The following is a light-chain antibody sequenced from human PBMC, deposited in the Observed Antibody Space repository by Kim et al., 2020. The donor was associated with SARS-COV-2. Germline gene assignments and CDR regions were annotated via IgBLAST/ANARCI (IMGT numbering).Light chain of an antibody. CDR1: SLRSYY. CDR2: GKN. J-gene: IGLJ3*02. V-gene: IGLV3-19*01. CDR3: NSRDSSGNHWV. Sequence: SSELTQDPAVSVALGQTVRITCQGDSLRSYYASWYQQKPGQAPVLVIYGKNNRPSGIPDRFSGSSSGNTASLTITGAQAEDEADYYCNSRDSSGNHWVFGGETQLTV.